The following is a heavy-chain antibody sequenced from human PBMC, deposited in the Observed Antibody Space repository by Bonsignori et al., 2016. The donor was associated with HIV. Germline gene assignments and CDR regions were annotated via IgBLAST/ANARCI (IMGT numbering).Heavy chain of an antibody. D-gene: IGHD3-22*01. Sequence: WVRQAPGQGPEWMGWISAYNGNTNYAQNLQGRVTLTTDTSTSTAYMELRGLRSDDTALYYCARGHYYYFYDAFDLWGQGTMVTVSS. CDR2: ISAYNGNT. V-gene: IGHV1-18*01. J-gene: IGHJ3*01. CDR3: ARGHYYYFYDAFDL.